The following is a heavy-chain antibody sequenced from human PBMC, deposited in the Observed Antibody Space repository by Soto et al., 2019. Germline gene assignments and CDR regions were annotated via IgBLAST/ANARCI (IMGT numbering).Heavy chain of an antibody. CDR2: IYYSGST. Sequence: SETLSLTCTVSGGSVSSGSYYWSWIRQPPGKGLEWIGYIYYSGSTNYNPSLKSRVTISVDTSKNQFSLKLSSVTAADTAVYYCASGSAYPMWAFDPWGQGTLVTVSS. CDR3: ASGSAYPMWAFDP. J-gene: IGHJ5*02. V-gene: IGHV4-61*01. D-gene: IGHD1-26*01. CDR1: GGSVSSGSYY.